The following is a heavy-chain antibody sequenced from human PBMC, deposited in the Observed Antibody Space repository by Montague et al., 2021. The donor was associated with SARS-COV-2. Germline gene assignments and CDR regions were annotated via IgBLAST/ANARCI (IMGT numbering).Heavy chain of an antibody. CDR3: ARGGWGGTDCSSTSCKPYYYYYGMDV. CDR2: IYTSGST. V-gene: IGHV4-61*02. Sequence: TLSLTCTVSGGSISSGSYYWSWIRQPAGKGLEWIGRIYTSGSTNYSPSLKSRVTISVDTSKNQFSLKLSSVTAADTAVYYCARGGWGGTDCSSTSCKPYYYYYGMDVWGQGTTVTVSS. CDR1: GGSISSGSYY. J-gene: IGHJ6*02. D-gene: IGHD2-2*01.